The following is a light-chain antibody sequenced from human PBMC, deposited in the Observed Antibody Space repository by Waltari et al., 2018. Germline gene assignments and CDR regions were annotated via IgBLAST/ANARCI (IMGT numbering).Light chain of an antibody. Sequence: QSALTQPRSVSGSPGQSVTISCTGTSVVNYNSVSWYQQHPGKAPKLMIYDDNKRPSGFPDGCSASKSADTASLTMSGLQADDEADYYCGTYESRYTFEILFGGGTKLTVL. V-gene: IGLV2-11*01. CDR1: SVVNYNS. CDR2: DDN. J-gene: IGLJ2*01. CDR3: GTYESRYTFEIL.